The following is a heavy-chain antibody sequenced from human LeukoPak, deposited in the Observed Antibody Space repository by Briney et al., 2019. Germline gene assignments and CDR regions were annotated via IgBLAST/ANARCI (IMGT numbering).Heavy chain of an antibody. V-gene: IGHV3-21*01. J-gene: IGHJ5*02. Sequence: PGGSLRLSCAASGFTFSSYSMNWVRQAPGKGLEWVSSISSSSSYIYYADSVKGRFTISRDNAKNSLYLQMNSLRAEDTAVYYCARDLPGTIGTTARFDPWGQGTLVTVSS. CDR1: GFTFSSYS. CDR3: ARDLPGTIGTTARFDP. D-gene: IGHD1-1*01. CDR2: ISSSSSYI.